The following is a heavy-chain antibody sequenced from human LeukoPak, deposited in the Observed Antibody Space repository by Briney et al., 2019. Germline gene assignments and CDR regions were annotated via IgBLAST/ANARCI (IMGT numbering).Heavy chain of an antibody. CDR3: ARVYCGGDCYSAGADY. Sequence: GGSLRLSCAASGFTFSNAWMSWVRQAPGKGLEWVAVISYDGSNKYYADSVKGRFTISRDNSKNTLYLQMNSLRAEDTAVYYCARVYCGGDCYSAGADYWGQGTLVTVSS. CDR2: ISYDGSNK. CDR1: GFTFSNAW. J-gene: IGHJ4*02. V-gene: IGHV3-30*03. D-gene: IGHD2-21*02.